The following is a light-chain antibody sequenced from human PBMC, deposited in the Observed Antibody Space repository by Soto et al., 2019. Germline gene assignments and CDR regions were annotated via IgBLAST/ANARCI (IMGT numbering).Light chain of an antibody. CDR2: GTS. Sequence: EIVLTQSPGTLSLSPGDRATLSCRASQSVSSHFLAWYQQKPGQAPRLLIHGTSSRATGTPDRFSGSGSGTDFTLTISSLEPEDFAVYYCQHFGSSLRTFGQGTKV. J-gene: IGKJ1*01. CDR1: QSVSSHF. V-gene: IGKV3-20*01. CDR3: QHFGSSLRT.